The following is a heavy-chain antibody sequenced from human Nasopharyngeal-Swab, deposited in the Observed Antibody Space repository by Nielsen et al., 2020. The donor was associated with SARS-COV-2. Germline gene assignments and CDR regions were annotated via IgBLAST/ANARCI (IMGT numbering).Heavy chain of an antibody. D-gene: IGHD6-19*01. CDR2: IYYTGLT. V-gene: IGHV4-59*01. CDR1: GGSISNYY. CDR3: VREGRYGSGWYYFDY. J-gene: IGHJ4*02. Sequence: SETLSLTCSVSGGSISNYYWSWIRQPPGKGLEWIGYIYYTGLTNYNPSLKSRVSISLDTSKNQFSLKMRSVTAADTAVYYCVREGRYGSGWYYFDYWGQGTLVTVSS.